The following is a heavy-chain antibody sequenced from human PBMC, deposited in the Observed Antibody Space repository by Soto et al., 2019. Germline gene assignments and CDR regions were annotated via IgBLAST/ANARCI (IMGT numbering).Heavy chain of an antibody. V-gene: IGHV3-23*01. CDR2: FRTGGDDGTT. D-gene: IGHD5-18*01. J-gene: IGHJ4*02. Sequence: EVQLLESGGGLVQPGGSLRLSCAASGFTFSSYSMSWVRQAPGKGLEWVSGFRTGGDDGTTYYADSVKGRFTISRDNSKNTLFLQMNSLRAEDTAVYYCAKDRGWIQLWLEWADWGQGTLVTVSS. CDR3: AKDRGWIQLWLEWAD. CDR1: GFTFSSYS.